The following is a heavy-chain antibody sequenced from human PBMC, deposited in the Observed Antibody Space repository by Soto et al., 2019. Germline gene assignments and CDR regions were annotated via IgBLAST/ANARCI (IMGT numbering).Heavy chain of an antibody. CDR3: AKDMGVGATTYYYYYGMDV. CDR2: ISGDGAST. V-gene: IGHV3-43*02. CDR1: GFTFDDYA. Sequence: GGSLRLSCAASGFTFDDYAMHWVRQAPGKGLEWVSLISGDGASTYYADSVKGRFTISRDNSKNSLYLQMNSLRTEDTALYYCAKDMGVGATTYYYYYGMDVWGQGTTVTVSS. D-gene: IGHD1-26*01. J-gene: IGHJ6*02.